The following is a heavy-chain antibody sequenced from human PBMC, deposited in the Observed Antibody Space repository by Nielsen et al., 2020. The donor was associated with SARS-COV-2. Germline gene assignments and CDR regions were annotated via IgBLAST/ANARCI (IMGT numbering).Heavy chain of an antibody. CDR1: GFTFSSYT. J-gene: IGHJ4*02. Sequence: GGSLRLSCSASGFTFSSYTMHWVRQTPGKAMEYVSAIYSNGGTTHYADSVKGRFIVSRDNSKNRLYLQMSSLRIEDMAVYYCVKEAPYSSGLFYFDYWGQGTLVTVSS. D-gene: IGHD6-19*01. CDR2: IYSNGGTT. CDR3: VKEAPYSSGLFYFDY. V-gene: IGHV3-64D*09.